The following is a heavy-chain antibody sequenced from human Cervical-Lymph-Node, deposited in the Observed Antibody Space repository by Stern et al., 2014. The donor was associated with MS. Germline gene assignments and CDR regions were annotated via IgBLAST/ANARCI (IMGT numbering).Heavy chain of an antibody. CDR3: ARAPYDYTKWYGMDV. J-gene: IGHJ6*02. Sequence: QVQLQESGPGLVKPSETLSLTCTVSGSSISSYYWSWIRQPPGKGLEWNGQIYSMGSTNYNPSLQSRVTISVDMSKNQFSLKLSSVSAADSAVYYCARAPYDYTKWYGMDVWGQGTTVTVSS. CDR1: GSSISSYY. D-gene: IGHD4-11*01. CDR2: IYSMGST. V-gene: IGHV4-59*01.